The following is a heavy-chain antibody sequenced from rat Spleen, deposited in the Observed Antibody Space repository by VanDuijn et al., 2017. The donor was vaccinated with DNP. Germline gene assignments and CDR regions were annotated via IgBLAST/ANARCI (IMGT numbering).Heavy chain of an antibody. J-gene: IGHJ2*01. V-gene: IGHV5S23*01. D-gene: IGHD1-2*01. CDR2: ISPSGGST. CDR1: GFSFSNYD. Sequence: EVQLVESGGGVVQPGKSLKLSCAASGFSFSNYDMAWVRQAPTKGLEWVASISPSGGSTYYRDSVKGRFTVSRDNAKSRLYLQMDSLRSEDTATYYCTRHDYYDNYIDFWGQGVMVTVSS. CDR3: TRHDYYDNYIDF.